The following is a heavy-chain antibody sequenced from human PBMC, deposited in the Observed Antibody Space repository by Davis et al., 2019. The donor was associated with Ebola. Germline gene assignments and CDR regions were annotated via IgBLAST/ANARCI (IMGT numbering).Heavy chain of an antibody. CDR1: GGSFSGYY. CDR2: MDHSGNT. J-gene: IGHJ5*02. D-gene: IGHD5-18*01. CDR3: AGGYSYGQRWFDP. Sequence: SETLSLTCAVHGGSFSGYYWSWIRQPPGKGLEWIGEMDHSGNTNYNPSLKSRVTISIDTSKNQFSLKLSSVTAADTAVYYCAGGYSYGQRWFDPWGQGTLVTVSS. V-gene: IGHV4-34*01.